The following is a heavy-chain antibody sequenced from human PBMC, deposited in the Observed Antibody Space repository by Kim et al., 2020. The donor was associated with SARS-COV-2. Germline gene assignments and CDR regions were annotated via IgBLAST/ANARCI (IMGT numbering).Heavy chain of an antibody. J-gene: IGHJ4*02. D-gene: IGHD2-2*01. CDR1: GFTFSSYG. CDR3: AKDRTIVVVPAATFDY. V-gene: IGHV3-30*18. Sequence: GGSLRLSCAASGFTFSSYGMHWVRQAPGKGLEWVAVISYDGSNKYYADSVKGRFTISRDNSKNTLYLQMNSLRPEDTAVYYCAKDRTIVVVPAATFDYWGQGTLVTVSS. CDR2: ISYDGSNK.